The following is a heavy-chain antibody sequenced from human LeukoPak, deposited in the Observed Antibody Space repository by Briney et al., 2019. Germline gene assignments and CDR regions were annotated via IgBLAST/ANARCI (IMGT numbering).Heavy chain of an antibody. J-gene: IGHJ5*02. CDR2: INPNSGGT. D-gene: IGHD4-17*01. CDR3: ARGYDYGDYLWFDP. CDR1: GYTFTGYY. Sequence: ASVKVSCKASGYTFTGYYMHWVRQAPGQGLEWMGWINPNSGGTNYAQKFQGRVTMTRDTSISTAYMELSRVRSDDTAVYYCARGYDYGDYLWFDPWGQGTLVTVSS. V-gene: IGHV1-2*02.